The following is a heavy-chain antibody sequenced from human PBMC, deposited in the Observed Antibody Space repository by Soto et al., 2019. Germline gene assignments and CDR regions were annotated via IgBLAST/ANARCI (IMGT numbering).Heavy chain of an antibody. CDR3: ARMMGGVPAFDI. Sequence: GSLRLSCEASGFSVSSNYWGWVRRPPGKGLEWTGCVYYTGGTNYNPSLKSRVTISVDTSKNQFSLKLSSVTAADTAVYYCARMMGGVPAFDIWGQGTMVTVSS. D-gene: IGHD1-26*01. V-gene: IGHV4-59*02. CDR2: VYYTGGT. CDR1: GFSVSSNY. J-gene: IGHJ3*02.